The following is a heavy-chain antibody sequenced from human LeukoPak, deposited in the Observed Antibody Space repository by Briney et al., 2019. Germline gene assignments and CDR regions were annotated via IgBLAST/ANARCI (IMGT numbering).Heavy chain of an antibody. CDR3: ARGGLTTVVTDY. V-gene: IGHV4-34*01. CDR2: INHSGSA. D-gene: IGHD4-23*01. CDR1: GGSFSGYY. Sequence: PSETLSLTCAVYGGSFSGYYWSWIRQPPGKGLEWIGEINHSGSANYNPSLKSRVTISVDTSKNQFSLKLSSVTAADTAVYYCARGGLTTVVTDYWGQGTLVTVSS. J-gene: IGHJ4*02.